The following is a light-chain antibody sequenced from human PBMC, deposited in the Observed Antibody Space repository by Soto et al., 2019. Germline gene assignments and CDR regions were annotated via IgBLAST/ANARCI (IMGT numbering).Light chain of an antibody. Sequence: QSVLTQPASVSGSPGQSITISCTGTTSDVGNYNLVSWYQQHPDKAPKLMIYEGSKRPSGVANRFSASKSGNTASLTISGLQAEDEDDYSCCSYAGSNTLVFGGGTKVTVL. CDR3: CSYAGSNTLV. CDR2: EGS. V-gene: IGLV2-23*01. CDR1: TSDVGNYNL. J-gene: IGLJ2*01.